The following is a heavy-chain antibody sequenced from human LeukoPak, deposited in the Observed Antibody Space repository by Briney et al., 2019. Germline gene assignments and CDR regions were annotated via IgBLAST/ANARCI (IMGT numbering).Heavy chain of an antibody. CDR3: SKERGTSGYFDY. CDR1: GFTFYDYT. CDR2: ISWNGVTT. Sequence: GGSLRLSCAASGFTFYDYTMHWVCQAPGKGLGWVSLISWNGVTTYYADSVKGRFTISRDNSKNSLYLQMNTLTTEDTALYYCSKERGTSGYFDYWGQGTLVTVSS. V-gene: IGHV3-43*01. D-gene: IGHD3-10*01. J-gene: IGHJ4*02.